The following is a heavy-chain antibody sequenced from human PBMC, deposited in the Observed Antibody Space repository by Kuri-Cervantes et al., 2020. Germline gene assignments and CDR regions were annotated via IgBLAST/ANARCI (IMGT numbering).Heavy chain of an antibody. D-gene: IGHD3-10*01. V-gene: IGHV3-7*03. CDR3: AGSHYGSGSYYSSPVSNWFDP. Sequence: GGSLRLSCAASGFTFRRYWMSWVRQAPGKGLEWVANIKEDGSEKYYVDSVEGRFTISRDNAENSLYLQMNSLRAEDTAVYYCAGSHYGSGSYYSSPVSNWFDPWGQGTLVTVSS. CDR2: IKEDGSEK. CDR1: GFTFRRYW. J-gene: IGHJ5*02.